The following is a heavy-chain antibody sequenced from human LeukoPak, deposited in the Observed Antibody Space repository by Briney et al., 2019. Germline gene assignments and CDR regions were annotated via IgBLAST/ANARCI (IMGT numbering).Heavy chain of an antibody. V-gene: IGHV3-30*19. J-gene: IGHJ1*01. D-gene: IGHD3-22*01. Sequence: GGSLRLSCAASGFTFSSYGMHWVRQAPGKGLEWVAVISYDGSNKYYADSVKGRFTFSRDNSKNTLYLQMNSLRAEDTAVYYCARAPEPYYSDGSGQSQPNDEYFQHWGQGTLVTVSS. CDR2: ISYDGSNK. CDR1: GFTFSSYG. CDR3: ARAPEPYYSDGSGQSQPNDEYFQH.